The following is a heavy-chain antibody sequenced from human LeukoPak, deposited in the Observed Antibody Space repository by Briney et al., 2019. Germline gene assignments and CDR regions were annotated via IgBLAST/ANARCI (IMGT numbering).Heavy chain of an antibody. Sequence: GGSPRLSCAASGFTFDDYAMHWVRQAPGKGLEWVSGISWNSGSIGYADSVKGRFTISRDNAKNSLYLQMNSLRPEDTALYYCAKDATVETDRYFDLWGRGTLVTVSS. J-gene: IGHJ2*01. CDR1: GFTFDDYA. D-gene: IGHD4-23*01. CDR3: AKDATVETDRYFDL. V-gene: IGHV3-9*01. CDR2: ISWNSGSI.